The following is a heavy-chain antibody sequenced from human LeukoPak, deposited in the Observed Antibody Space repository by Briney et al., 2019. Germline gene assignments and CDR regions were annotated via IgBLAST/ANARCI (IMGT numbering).Heavy chain of an antibody. D-gene: IGHD6-13*01. CDR2: ISSSSSTI. V-gene: IGHV3-48*01. J-gene: IGHJ5*02. Sequence: GGSLRLSCAASGFTFSSYGMHWVRQAPGKGLEWVSYISSSSSTIYYADSVKGRFTISRDNAKNSLYLQMNSLRAEDTAVYYCARDPIAPWGQGTLVTVSS. CDR3: ARDPIAP. CDR1: GFTFSSYG.